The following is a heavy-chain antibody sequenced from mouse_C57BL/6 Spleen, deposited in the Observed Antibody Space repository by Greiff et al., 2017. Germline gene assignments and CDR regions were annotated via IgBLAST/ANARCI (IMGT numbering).Heavy chain of an antibody. J-gene: IGHJ2*01. CDR3: ARRTTGYFDY. V-gene: IGHV1-50*01. CDR1: GYTFTSYW. CDR2: IDPSDSYT. Sequence: QVQLQQPGAELVKPGASVKLSCKASGYTFTSYWMQWVKQRPGQGLEWIGEIDPSDSYTNYNQKFKGKATLTVDTSSSTAYMQLSSLTSEDSAVYYCARRTTGYFDYWGQGTTLTVSS. D-gene: IGHD1-1*01.